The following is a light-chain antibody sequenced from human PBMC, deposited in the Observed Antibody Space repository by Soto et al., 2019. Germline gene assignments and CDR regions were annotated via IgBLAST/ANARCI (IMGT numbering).Light chain of an antibody. J-gene: IGLJ1*01. Sequence: QSVLTQPPSASGTPGQRVTISCSGSSSNIGSNTVNWYQQLPGTAPKLLIYSNNQRPSGVPDRFSGSKSGTSASLAISGLQSEDVADYYCAAWDESLNGYVFGTGTKVADL. CDR3: AAWDESLNGYV. V-gene: IGLV1-44*01. CDR2: SNN. CDR1: SSNIGSNT.